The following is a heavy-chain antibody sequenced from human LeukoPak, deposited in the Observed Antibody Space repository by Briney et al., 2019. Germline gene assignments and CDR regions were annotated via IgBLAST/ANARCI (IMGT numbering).Heavy chain of an antibody. V-gene: IGHV3-7*03. CDR3: ARGRYSSTTYYFDS. J-gene: IGHJ4*02. Sequence: GGSLRLSCAASGFTFSSSWMSWVRQAPGKGLEWVANIKKDGSETYYVDSVKGRFTISRDNAKNSLYLQMNSLRAEDMAIYYCARGRYSSTTYYFDSWGQGTLVTVPS. D-gene: IGHD6-13*01. CDR2: IKKDGSET. CDR1: GFTFSSSW.